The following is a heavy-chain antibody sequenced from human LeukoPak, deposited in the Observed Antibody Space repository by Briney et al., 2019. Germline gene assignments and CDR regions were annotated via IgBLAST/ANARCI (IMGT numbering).Heavy chain of an antibody. CDR1: GFTFSSYA. D-gene: IGHD1-26*01. CDR3: AKEPGSYASRFDY. Sequence: GGSLRLSCAASGFTFSSYAMHWVRQAPGKGLEWVAVISYDGSNKQYADSVKGRFTISRDNSKNTLYLQMNSLRAEDTAVYYCAKEPGSYASRFDYWGQGTLVTVSS. CDR2: ISYDGSNK. J-gene: IGHJ4*02. V-gene: IGHV3-30-3*01.